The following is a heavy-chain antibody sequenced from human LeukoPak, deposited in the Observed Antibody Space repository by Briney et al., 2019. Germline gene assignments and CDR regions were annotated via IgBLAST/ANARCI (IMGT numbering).Heavy chain of an antibody. V-gene: IGHV3-30*02. CDR1: GFTFSSYG. J-gene: IGHJ4*02. D-gene: IGHD6-13*01. CDR2: IRYDGSNK. CDR3: AKGGIAAAGTEG. Sequence: GGSLRLSCAASGFTFSSYGMHWVRQAPGKGLEWVAFIRYDGSNKYYADSVKGRFTISRDNSKNTLYLQMNSLRAEDTAVYYCAKGGIAAAGTEGWGQGTLVTVSS.